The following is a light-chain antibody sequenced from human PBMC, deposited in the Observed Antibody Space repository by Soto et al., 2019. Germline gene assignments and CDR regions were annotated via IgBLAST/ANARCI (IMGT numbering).Light chain of an antibody. Sequence: DIPMTQSPSSVSASVGDRVTITCRASQGISKWLAWYQQKPGEAPKLLIYAASNLRSGVPSRFSGSGSGTDFALTISSLQPEDFAAYYCQQANSLFPLNFGGGTKVEIK. V-gene: IGKV1-12*01. CDR2: AAS. CDR3: QQANSLFPLN. J-gene: IGKJ4*01. CDR1: QGISKW.